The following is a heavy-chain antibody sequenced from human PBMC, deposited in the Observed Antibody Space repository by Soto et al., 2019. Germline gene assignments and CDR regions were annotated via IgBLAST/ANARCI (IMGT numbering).Heavy chain of an antibody. D-gene: IGHD2-15*01. CDR2: ISGSGDTK. J-gene: IGHJ5*02. Sequence: GGSLRLSCASSGFTFSSCSMNWVRQAPGKGLEWVSFISGSGDTKYYADSVKGRFTISRDNAKNSLYLQMSSLRAEDTAVYYCARGGYCSDGSCLFPFDPWGQGTLVTVSS. CDR3: ARGGYCSDGSCLFPFDP. V-gene: IGHV3-48*01. CDR1: GFTFSSCS.